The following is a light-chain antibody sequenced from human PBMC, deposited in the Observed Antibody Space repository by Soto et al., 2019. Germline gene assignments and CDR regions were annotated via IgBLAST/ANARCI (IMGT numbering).Light chain of an antibody. J-gene: IGLJ1*01. V-gene: IGLV2-14*02. CDR1: SSNIGGYNV. CDR3: CSYISSSTIV. CDR2: EGI. Sequence: QSALTQPASVSGSPGQSITISCSGTSSNIGGYNVVSWYQQHPGKAPKVIVYEGIKRPSGVSGRFSGSTSGSAASLTISGLQAEDEAEYYCCSYISSSTIVFGTGTKVTVL.